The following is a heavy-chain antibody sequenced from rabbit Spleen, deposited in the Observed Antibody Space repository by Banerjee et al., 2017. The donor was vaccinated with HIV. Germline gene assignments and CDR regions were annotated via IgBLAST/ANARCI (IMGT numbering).Heavy chain of an antibody. V-gene: IGHV1S40*01. D-gene: IGHD8-1*01. CDR2: IAGGSSGFT. CDR1: GFSFSSNDY. CDR3: ARDTGSSFSSYGMDL. Sequence: SLEESGGDLVKTGGTLTLPCTASGFSFSSNDYMCWVRQAPGKGLEWIACIAGGSSGFTYSATWAKGRFTISKTSSTTVTLQMTSLTVADTATYFCARDTGSSFSSYGMDLWGPGTLVTVS. J-gene: IGHJ6*01.